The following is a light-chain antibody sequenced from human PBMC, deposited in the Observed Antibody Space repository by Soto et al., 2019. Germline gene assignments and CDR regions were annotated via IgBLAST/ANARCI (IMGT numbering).Light chain of an antibody. CDR2: DVS. CDR1: SSDVGDYNY. Sequence: QSVLTQPASVSGSPGQSITISCTGTSSDVGDYNYVSWYQQHPGKAPKLMIYDVSNRPSGVSNRFSGSKSGNTASLTISGLQADDEADYYCSSYTSSSTLVFGGGTKLTVL. V-gene: IGLV2-14*01. CDR3: SSYTSSSTLV. J-gene: IGLJ2*01.